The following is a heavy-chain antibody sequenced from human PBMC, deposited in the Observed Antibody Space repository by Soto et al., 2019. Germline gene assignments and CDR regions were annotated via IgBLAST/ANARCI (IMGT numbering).Heavy chain of an antibody. V-gene: IGHV3-15*01. CDR3: VEGWNDF. CDR2: IKSTKDGGAR. J-gene: IGHJ4*02. CDR1: GFMFSSAW. Sequence: EVQVVESGGDLVEPGGSLRLSCVTSGFMFSSAWMSWVRQAAGKGLEWVARIKSTKDGGARDYAAPVNGRFSISRDDSKSTVYLQMNSLRVEDTALYYCVEGWNDFWGQGTLVTVSS. D-gene: IGHD1-1*01.